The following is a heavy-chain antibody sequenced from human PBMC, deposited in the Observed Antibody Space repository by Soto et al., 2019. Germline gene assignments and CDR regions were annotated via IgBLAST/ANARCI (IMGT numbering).Heavy chain of an antibody. CDR1: GGTFSSYA. CDR2: IIPIFGTA. CDR3: AVGGVPAADYYYGMDV. Sequence: ASVKVSCKASGGTFSSYAISWVRQAPGQGLEWMGGIIPIFGTANYAQKFQGRVTITADKSTSTAYMELSSLRSEDTAVYYCAVGGVPAADYYYGMDVWGQGTTVTVSS. D-gene: IGHD2-2*01. V-gene: IGHV1-69*06. J-gene: IGHJ6*02.